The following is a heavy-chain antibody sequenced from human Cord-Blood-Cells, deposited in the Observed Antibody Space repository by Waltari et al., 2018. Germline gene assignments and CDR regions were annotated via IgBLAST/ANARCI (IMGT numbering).Heavy chain of an antibody. Sequence: QVLLVQSGAEVNKPGPSVKVACKVSGSTLTASYMHWVRQAPGKGLEWMGGFDPEDGETIYAQKFQGRVTMTEDTSTDTAYMELSSLRSEDTAVYYCATALGRGVQGVTDDYWGQGTLVTVSS. CDR3: ATALGRGVQGVTDDY. V-gene: IGHV1-24*01. CDR2: FDPEDGET. D-gene: IGHD3-10*01. J-gene: IGHJ4*02. CDR1: GSTLTASY.